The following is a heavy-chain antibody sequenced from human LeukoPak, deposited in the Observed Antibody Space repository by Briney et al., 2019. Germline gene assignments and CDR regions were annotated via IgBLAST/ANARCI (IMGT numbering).Heavy chain of an antibody. V-gene: IGHV3-30*01. CDR1: GFSFSSYA. CDR2: ISYDGSDK. CDR3: ARDLGCSSSSCTTNWLDP. Sequence: GGSLRLSCAASGFSFSSYAKHWVRQAPGKGLEWVAVISYDGSDKFYADYVRGRFTISRDNSKNTLYLQMNSLRVEDTAVYYCARDLGCSSSSCTTNWLDPWGQGTLVTVSS. D-gene: IGHD2-2*01. J-gene: IGHJ5*02.